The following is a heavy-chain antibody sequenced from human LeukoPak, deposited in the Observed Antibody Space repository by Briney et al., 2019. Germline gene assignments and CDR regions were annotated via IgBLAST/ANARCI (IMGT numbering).Heavy chain of an antibody. V-gene: IGHV3-48*03. D-gene: IGHD3-22*01. J-gene: IGHJ4*02. Sequence: GGSLRLSCAASGFTFSSYEMNWVRQAPGKGLEWVSYISSSGSTIYYADSVKGRFTISRDNAKNSLYLQMNSLRAEGTAVYYCAAGYYDSSGYSSLVDYWGQGTLVTVSS. CDR1: GFTFSSYE. CDR2: ISSSGSTI. CDR3: AAGYYDSSGYSSLVDY.